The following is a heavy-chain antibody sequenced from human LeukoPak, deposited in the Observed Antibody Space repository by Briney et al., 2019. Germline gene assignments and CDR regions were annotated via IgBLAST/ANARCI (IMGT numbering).Heavy chain of an antibody. D-gene: IGHD1-26*01. CDR3: ARSRPIVGATYDP. CDR2: INPNSGGT. CDR1: GYTFTGYY. V-gene: IGHV1-2*02. Sequence: GASVKVSCKASGYTFTGYYMHWVRQAPGQGLEWMGWINPNSGGTNYTQKFQGRVTMTRDTSISTAYMEPSRLRSDDTAVYYCARSRPIVGATYDPWGQGTLVTVSS. J-gene: IGHJ5*02.